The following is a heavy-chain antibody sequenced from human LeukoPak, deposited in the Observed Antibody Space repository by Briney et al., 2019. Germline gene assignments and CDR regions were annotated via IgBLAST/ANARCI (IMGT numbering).Heavy chain of an antibody. CDR3: TRPYYYDSSGSLDY. D-gene: IGHD3-22*01. CDR1: GYSISSGYY. J-gene: IGHJ4*02. CDR2: IYHSGST. V-gene: IGHV4-38-2*02. Sequence: SETLSLTCTVSGYSISSGYYWGWIRQPPGKGLEWIGNIYHSGSTYYNPSLKSRVTISVDTSKNQFSLKLSSVTATDTAVYYCTRPYYYDSSGSLDYWGQGTLVTVSS.